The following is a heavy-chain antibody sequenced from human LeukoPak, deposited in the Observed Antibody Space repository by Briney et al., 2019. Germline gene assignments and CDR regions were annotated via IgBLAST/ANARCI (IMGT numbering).Heavy chain of an antibody. J-gene: IGHJ4*02. Sequence: ASVKASCKTSGYTFSNFGINWVRQAPGQGLEWMGWISGNNDNPNYGQKFQGRFTVTTDSSTSTAYMELRNLRFDDTAVYYCARDGTSTDDYWGQGTLVTVSS. CDR3: ARDGTSTDDY. V-gene: IGHV1-18*01. CDR2: ISGNNDNP. D-gene: IGHD2-2*01. CDR1: GYTFSNFG.